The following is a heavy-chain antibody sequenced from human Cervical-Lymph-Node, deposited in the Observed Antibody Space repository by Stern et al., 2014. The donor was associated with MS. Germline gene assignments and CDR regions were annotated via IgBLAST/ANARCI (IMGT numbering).Heavy chain of an antibody. Sequence: QVQLVQSGADVKKPGASVRVSCKTSEDTFTDYYIHWVRQSPGQGHQRMGVINPSRGSANYAQKFQGRVTMTRDKSTTTVYMELSSLRSEDTAVYYCARGPLMRGWFDPWGQGTLVTVSS. V-gene: IGHV1-46*01. CDR3: ARGPLMRGWFDP. J-gene: IGHJ5*02. CDR1: EDTFTDYY. CDR2: INPSRGSA.